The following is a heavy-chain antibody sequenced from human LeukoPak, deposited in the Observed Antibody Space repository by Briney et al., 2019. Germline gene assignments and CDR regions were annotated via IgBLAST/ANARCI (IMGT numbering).Heavy chain of an antibody. CDR2: ISAYSGNT. V-gene: IGHV1-18*01. Sequence: ASVKVSCKASGYTFTSYGISWVRQAPGQGLEWMGWISAYSGNTNYAQKLQGRVTMTTDTSTSTVYMDLRSLRSDDTAVYYCARALGYCTNGVCYPDDYWGQGTLVTVSS. J-gene: IGHJ4*02. CDR1: GYTFTSYG. D-gene: IGHD2-8*01. CDR3: ARALGYCTNGVCYPDDY.